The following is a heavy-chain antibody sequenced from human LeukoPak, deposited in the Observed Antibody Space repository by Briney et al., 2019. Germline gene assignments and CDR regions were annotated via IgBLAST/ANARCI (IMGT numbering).Heavy chain of an antibody. CDR1: GGSISSGSYY. V-gene: IGHV4-61*02. D-gene: IGHD1-26*01. CDR2: IYTSGST. Sequence: SETLSLTCTVSGGSISSGSYYWSWIRQPPGQGLEWIGRIYTSGSTNYNPSLKSRVTISVDTSKNQFSLKLSSVTAADTAVYYCARVRVGATTTFDYWGQGTLVTVSS. CDR3: ARVRVGATTTFDY. J-gene: IGHJ4*02.